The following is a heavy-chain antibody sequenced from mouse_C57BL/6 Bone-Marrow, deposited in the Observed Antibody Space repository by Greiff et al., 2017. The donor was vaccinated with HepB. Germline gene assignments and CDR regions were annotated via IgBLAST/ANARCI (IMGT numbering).Heavy chain of an antibody. D-gene: IGHD1-1*01. V-gene: IGHV5-6*02. CDR1: GFTFSSYG. Sequence: DVKLVESGGDLVKPGGSLKLSCAASGFTFSSYGMSWVRQTPDKRLEWVATISSGGSYTYYPDSVKGRFTISRDNAKNTLYLQMSSLKSEDTAMYYCARRGGTVVADYWGQGTTLTVSS. CDR3: ARRGGTVVADY. CDR2: ISSGGSYT. J-gene: IGHJ2*01.